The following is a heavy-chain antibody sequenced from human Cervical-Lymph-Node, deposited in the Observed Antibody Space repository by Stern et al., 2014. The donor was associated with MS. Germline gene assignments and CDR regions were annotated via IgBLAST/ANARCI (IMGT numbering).Heavy chain of an antibody. Sequence: EVQLVESGGGLVKPGASLRLSCAASGFTFSSYSMNWVRQAPGKGLEWVSSISSSSRDIYYSGSVKGRLTISRDTAKTSLSLHMNSLRAQDTAVYYCVRGGEWELVHENFDYWGQGALVTVSS. V-gene: IGHV3-21*01. CDR2: ISSSSRDI. CDR1: GFTFSSYS. CDR3: VRGGEWELVHENFDY. J-gene: IGHJ4*02. D-gene: IGHD1-26*01.